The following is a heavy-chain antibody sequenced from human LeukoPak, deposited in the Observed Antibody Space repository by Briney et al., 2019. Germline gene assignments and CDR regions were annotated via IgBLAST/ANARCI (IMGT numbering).Heavy chain of an antibody. CDR2: IYPGDSDT. Sequence: GESLKISCQGSGYSFTNYWIVWVRQMPGKGLEWMGIIYPGDSDTRYSPSFLGQVTISADKSINTAYLQWSSLKASDTAIYYCARHRSSWSEFDYWGQGTLVTVSS. V-gene: IGHV5-51*01. D-gene: IGHD6-13*01. J-gene: IGHJ4*02. CDR3: ARHRSSWSEFDY. CDR1: GYSFTNYW.